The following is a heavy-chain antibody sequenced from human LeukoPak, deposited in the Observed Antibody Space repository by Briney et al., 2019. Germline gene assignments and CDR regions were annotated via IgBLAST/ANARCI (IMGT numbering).Heavy chain of an antibody. J-gene: IGHJ4*02. D-gene: IGHD3-3*01. CDR1: GFTFSSYA. Sequence: QTGGSLRLSCAASGFTFSSYAMSWVRQAPGRGLEWVSAISGSGGSTYYADSVKGRFTISRDNSKNTLYLQMNSLRAEDTAVYYCAKDGLTIFGVDEGGDYWGQGTLVTVSS. V-gene: IGHV3-23*01. CDR3: AKDGLTIFGVDEGGDY. CDR2: ISGSGGST.